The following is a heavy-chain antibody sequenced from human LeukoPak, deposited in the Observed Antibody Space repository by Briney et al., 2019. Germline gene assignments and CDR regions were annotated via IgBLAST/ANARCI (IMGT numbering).Heavy chain of an antibody. CDR1: GYSFISYW. CDR3: ARYDYGGIPRNYFDY. CDR2: IYAGDSDT. J-gene: IGHJ4*02. Sequence: GESLKISCKGFGYSFISYWIAWVRQMPGKGLELMGIIYAGDSDTRYSPSFQGQVTISADKSISTAYLQWSSLKASDTAMYYCARYDYGGIPRNYFDYWGQGTLVTVSS. V-gene: IGHV5-51*01. D-gene: IGHD5-12*01.